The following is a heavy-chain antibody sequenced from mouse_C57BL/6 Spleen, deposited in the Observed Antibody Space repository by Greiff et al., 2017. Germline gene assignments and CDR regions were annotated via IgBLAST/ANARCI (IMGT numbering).Heavy chain of an antibody. J-gene: IGHJ4*01. V-gene: IGHV10-1*01. CDR2: IRSKSNNYAT. CDR3: VRHSFYYGSSYYAMDY. D-gene: IGHD1-1*01. Sequence: EVQVVESGGGLVQPKGSLKLSCAASGFSFNTYAMNWVRQAPGKGLEWVARIRSKSNNYATYYADSVKGRFTISRDDSESMLYLQMNNLKTEDTAIYYCVRHSFYYGSSYYAMDYWGQGTSVTVSS. CDR1: GFSFNTYA.